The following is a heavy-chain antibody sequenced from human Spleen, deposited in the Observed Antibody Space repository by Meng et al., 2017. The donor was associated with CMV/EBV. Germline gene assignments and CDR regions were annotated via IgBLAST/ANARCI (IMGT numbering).Heavy chain of an antibody. CDR2: ISYSGST. Sequence: SETLSLTCTVSGGSIRSYDWSWIRQSPGKGLEWIGYISYSGSTNYNLSLKSRVTISVDTSKNQFSLKLSSVTAADTAVYYCAVLEWLFGAFDIWGQGTMVTVSS. CDR3: AVLEWLFGAFDI. J-gene: IGHJ3*02. D-gene: IGHD3-3*01. CDR1: GGSIRSYD. V-gene: IGHV4-59*12.